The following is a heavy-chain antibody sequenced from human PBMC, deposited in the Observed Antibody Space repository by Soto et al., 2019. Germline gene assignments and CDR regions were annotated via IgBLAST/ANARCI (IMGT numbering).Heavy chain of an antibody. CDR1: GFTFDDYA. D-gene: IGHD3-10*01. V-gene: IGHV3-43D*04. Sequence: VGSLRLSCAASGFTFDDYAMHWVRQAPGKGLEWVSLISWDGGSTYYADSVKGRFTISRDNSKNSLYLQMNSLRAEDTALYYCAKVRSFGFDYYYGMDVWGQGTTVTVSS. CDR3: AKVRSFGFDYYYGMDV. J-gene: IGHJ6*02. CDR2: ISWDGGST.